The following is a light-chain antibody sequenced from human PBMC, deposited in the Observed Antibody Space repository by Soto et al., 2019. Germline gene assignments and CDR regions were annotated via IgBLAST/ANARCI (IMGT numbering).Light chain of an antibody. V-gene: IGLV2-11*01. CDR3: CSYAGSFVV. CDR1: TSDVCGYNY. J-gene: IGLJ2*01. Sequence: QSALTQPRSVSGSPGQSVTISCTGTTSDVCGYNYVSWYQQHPGKAPKLMIFDVSKRPSGVPDRFSGSKSGNTASLTISGLQADDEADYYCCSYAGSFVVFGGGTNLTVL. CDR2: DVS.